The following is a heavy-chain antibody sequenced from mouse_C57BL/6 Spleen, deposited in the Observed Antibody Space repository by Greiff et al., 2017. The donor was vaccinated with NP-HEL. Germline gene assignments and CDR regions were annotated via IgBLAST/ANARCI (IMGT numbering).Heavy chain of an antibody. CDR1: GYTFTSYW. V-gene: IGHV1-69*01. J-gene: IGHJ2*01. Sequence: VKLMESGAELVMPGASVKLSCKASGYTFTSYWMHWVKQRPGQGLEWIGEIDPSDSYTNYNQKFKGKSTLTVDKSSSTAYMQLSSLTSEDSAVYYCARGGHYYGSSEDYWGQGTTLTVSS. D-gene: IGHD1-1*01. CDR2: IDPSDSYT. CDR3: ARGGHYYGSSEDY.